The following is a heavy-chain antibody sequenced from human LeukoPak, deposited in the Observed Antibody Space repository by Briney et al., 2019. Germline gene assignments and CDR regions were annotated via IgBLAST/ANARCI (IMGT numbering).Heavy chain of an antibody. CDR3: AREIYSGYSSGWH. Sequence: SVKVSCKASGGTFSNHAINWVRQAPGQGLEWVGRIIPILGIANYAQRFQGRVTITADKSTSTAYMELSSLRSEDTAVYYCAREIYSGYSSGWHWGQGSLVTVSS. CDR1: GGTFSNHA. J-gene: IGHJ4*02. CDR2: IIPILGIA. V-gene: IGHV1-69*04. D-gene: IGHD6-19*01.